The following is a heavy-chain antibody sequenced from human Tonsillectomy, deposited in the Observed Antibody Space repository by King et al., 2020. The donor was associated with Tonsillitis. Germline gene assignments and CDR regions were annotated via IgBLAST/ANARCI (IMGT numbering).Heavy chain of an antibody. CDR3: ARDNGGNDAFDM. V-gene: IGHV4-31*11. CDR1: GGSIIDGGGY. Sequence: QVQLQESGPELVKRSQTLSLTCGVSGGSIIDGGGYGTWIRHHSGKGIEWVGYIHYSGTTYYNPSLKSRVIISVDTSQNQFSLKLSSVTAADTAVYYCARDNGGNDAFDMWGQGTVVTVSS. D-gene: IGHD4-23*01. CDR2: IHYSGTT. J-gene: IGHJ3*02.